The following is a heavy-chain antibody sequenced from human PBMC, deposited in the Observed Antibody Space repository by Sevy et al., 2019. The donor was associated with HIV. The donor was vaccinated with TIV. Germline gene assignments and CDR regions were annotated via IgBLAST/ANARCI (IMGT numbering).Heavy chain of an antibody. CDR1: GGSISSSKW. V-gene: IGHV4-4*02. CDR2: IYHSGST. Sequence: SETMSLTCAVSGGSISSSKWWSWVRQPPGKGLEWIGEIYHSGSTNYNPSLKSRVTISVDKSKNQFSLKLSSVTAADTAVYYCASYALTILKAFDIWGQGTMVTVSS. CDR3: ASYALTILKAFDI. D-gene: IGHD3-10*01. J-gene: IGHJ3*02.